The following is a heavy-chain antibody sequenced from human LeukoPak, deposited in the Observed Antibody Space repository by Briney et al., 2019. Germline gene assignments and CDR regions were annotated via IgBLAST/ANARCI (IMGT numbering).Heavy chain of an antibody. J-gene: IGHJ4*02. D-gene: IGHD3-22*01. CDR1: GGSISSYY. V-gene: IGHV4-34*01. CDR2: INHSGST. CDR3: ASSGYYFDY. Sequence: SETLSLTCTVSGGSISSYYWSWIRQPPGKGLEWIGEINHSGSTNYSPSLKSRVTISVDTSKNQFSLKLSSVTAADTAVYYCASSGYYFDYWGQGTLVTVSS.